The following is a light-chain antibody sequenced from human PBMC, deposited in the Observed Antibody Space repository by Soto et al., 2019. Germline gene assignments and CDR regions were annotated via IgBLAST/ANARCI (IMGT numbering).Light chain of an antibody. J-gene: IGKJ1*01. Sequence: EIVLTQSPAPLSLSPRERATLSCWASQSVSSYLAWYQQKPGQAPRLLIYDASNRATGIPARFSGSGSGTDFTLTITRLEPEDFAVYYCQQYGGSVPWTFGQGTKVDNK. CDR2: DAS. CDR1: QSVSSY. CDR3: QQYGGSVPWT. V-gene: IGKV3-11*01.